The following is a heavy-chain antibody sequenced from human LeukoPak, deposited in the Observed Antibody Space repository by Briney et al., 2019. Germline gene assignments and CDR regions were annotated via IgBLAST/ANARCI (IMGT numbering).Heavy chain of an antibody. V-gene: IGHV3-23*01. D-gene: IGHD1-1*01. CDR1: GFTFRTSA. CDR2: ISGNAHST. J-gene: IGHJ5*02. Sequence: GGSLRLSCAASGFTFRTSAMSWVRQAPGKGLEWVSSISGNAHSTYYADSVKGRFTISRDNSKNTLYLQTNSLRAEDTAVYYCATDLRTPSAWGQGALVTVSS. CDR3: ATDLRTPSA.